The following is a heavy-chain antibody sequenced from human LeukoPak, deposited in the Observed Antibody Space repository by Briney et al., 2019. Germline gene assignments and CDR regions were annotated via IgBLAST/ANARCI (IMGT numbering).Heavy chain of an antibody. CDR1: GFTFSSYW. Sequence: GGSLRLSCAASGFTFSSYWMSWVRQAPGKGLEWVANIKQDGSEKYYVDSVKGRFTISRDNAKNSLYLQMNSLRAEDTAVYYCARDRGYSSGWGLDAFDICGQGTMVTVSS. D-gene: IGHD6-19*01. J-gene: IGHJ3*02. V-gene: IGHV3-7*03. CDR3: ARDRGYSSGWGLDAFDI. CDR2: IKQDGSEK.